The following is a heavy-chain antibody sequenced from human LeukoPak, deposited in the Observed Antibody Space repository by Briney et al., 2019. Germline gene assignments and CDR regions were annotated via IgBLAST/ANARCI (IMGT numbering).Heavy chain of an antibody. CDR2: MYSGGST. D-gene: IGHD6-19*01. CDR1: GSTVSSNY. J-gene: IGHJ4*02. Sequence: GGSLRLSCAASGSTVSSNYMSWVRQAPGKGLEWVSVMYSGGSTYYADSVKGQFTISRDNSKNTLYLQMNSLRAEDTAVYHCARLNQWLVLDYWGQGTLVTVSS. V-gene: IGHV3-53*01. CDR3: ARLNQWLVLDY.